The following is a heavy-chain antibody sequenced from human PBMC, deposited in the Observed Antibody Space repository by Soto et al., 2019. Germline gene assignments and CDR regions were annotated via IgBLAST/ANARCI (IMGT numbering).Heavy chain of an antibody. J-gene: IGHJ4*02. CDR2: IYWDGDK. CDR1: GFSLSTSGMD. V-gene: IGHV2-5*02. Sequence: QITLKESGPTLVKPTQTLTLTCTFSGFSLSTSGMDVGWIRQPPGKALEWLALIYWDGDKRYSPSLKSRLTITKYTSKNQMVLTMTYMDPVDTATYNCAPSRIVVVAAAYGYWGQGTLVTISS. D-gene: IGHD2-2*01. CDR3: APSRIVVVAAAYGY.